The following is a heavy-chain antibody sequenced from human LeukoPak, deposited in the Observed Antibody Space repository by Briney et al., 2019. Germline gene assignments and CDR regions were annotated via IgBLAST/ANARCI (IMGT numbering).Heavy chain of an antibody. CDR1: GFTFSGSA. Sequence: PGGSLRLSCAASGFTFSGSAMHWVRQASGKGLEWVGRIRSKANSYATAYAASVKGRFTISRDDSKNTAYLQMNSLKTEDTAVYYCTTRGGFGNYYYYMDVWGKGTTVTVSS. J-gene: IGHJ6*03. CDR3: TTRGGFGNYYYYMDV. CDR2: IRSKANSYAT. D-gene: IGHD3-16*01. V-gene: IGHV3-73*01.